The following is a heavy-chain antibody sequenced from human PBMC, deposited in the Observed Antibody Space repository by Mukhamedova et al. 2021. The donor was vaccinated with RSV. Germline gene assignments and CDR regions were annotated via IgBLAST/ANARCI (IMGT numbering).Heavy chain of an antibody. CDR3: ARTAYCGGDCYSHWFDP. D-gene: IGHD2-21*02. V-gene: IGHV4-30-2*04. J-gene: IGHJ5*02. CDR2: ST. Sequence: STYYNPSLKSRVTISVDTSKNQFSLKLSSVTAAGPAVYYCARTAYCGGDCYSHWFDPWGQGTLVTVSS.